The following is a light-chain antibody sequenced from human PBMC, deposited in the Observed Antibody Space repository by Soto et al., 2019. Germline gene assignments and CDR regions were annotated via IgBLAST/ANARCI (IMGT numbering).Light chain of an antibody. CDR3: HHYAVWLPQP. J-gene: IGKJ1*01. V-gene: IGKV3-15*01. CDR2: VAS. CDR1: QTVIRT. Sequence: EIVFTQSPATLSVSPGEGATLSWSSSQTVIRTLAWYQQKPGQTPRLLIFVASTRATGIPPRFSGSGSGTEFTLTTPTLQPEDFAVYYCHHYAVWLPQPFAQGPKV.